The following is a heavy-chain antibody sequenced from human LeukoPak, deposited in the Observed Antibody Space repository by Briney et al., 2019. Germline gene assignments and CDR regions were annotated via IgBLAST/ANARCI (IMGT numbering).Heavy chain of an antibody. CDR3: ARSLLSGGSGSYGFDP. Sequence: SETLSLTCTVSGGSISSYYWSWIRQPPGKGLEWIGYIYYSGSTSYNPSLKSRVTISVDTSKNQFSLKLSSVTAADTAVYYCARSLLSGGSGSYGFDPWGQGTLVTVSS. J-gene: IGHJ5*02. CDR2: IYYSGST. D-gene: IGHD3-10*01. V-gene: IGHV4-59*08. CDR1: GGSISSYY.